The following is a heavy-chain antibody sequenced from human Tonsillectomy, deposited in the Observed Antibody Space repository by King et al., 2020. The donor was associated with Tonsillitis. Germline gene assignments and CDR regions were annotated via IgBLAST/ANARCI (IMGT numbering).Heavy chain of an antibody. V-gene: IGHV4-38-2*01. CDR3: ARLYDYDSSGHEPFYYYYGMDV. CDR1: GYSISSGYY. Sequence: QLQESGPGLVKPSETLSLTCAVSGYSISSGYYWGWIRQPPGKGLEWIGSIYHSGSTYYNPSLKSRVTISVDTSKNQFSLKLSSVTAAETAVYYCARLYDYDSSGHEPFYYYYGMDVWGQGTTVTVSS. J-gene: IGHJ6*02. D-gene: IGHD3-22*01. CDR2: IYHSGST.